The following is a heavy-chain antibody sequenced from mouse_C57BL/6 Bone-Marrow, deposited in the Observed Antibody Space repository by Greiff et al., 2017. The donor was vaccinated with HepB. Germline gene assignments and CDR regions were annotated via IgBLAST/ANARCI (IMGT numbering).Heavy chain of an antibody. J-gene: IGHJ3*01. CDR2: IYPGDGDT. CDR1: GYAFSSSW. D-gene: IGHD1-1*01. Sequence: QVQLQQSGPELVKPGASVKISCKASGYAFSSSWMNWVKQRPGKGLEWIGRIYPGDGDTNYNGKFKGKATLTADKSSSTAYMQLSSLTSEDSAVYFCASHYYGSSFAYWGQGTLVTVSA. CDR3: ASHYYGSSFAY. V-gene: IGHV1-82*01.